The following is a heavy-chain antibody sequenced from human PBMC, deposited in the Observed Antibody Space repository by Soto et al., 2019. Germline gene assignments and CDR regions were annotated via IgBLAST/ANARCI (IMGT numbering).Heavy chain of an antibody. CDR3: ARRYGDAVDF. Sequence: QVQLQESGPGLVKPSETLSLTCTVSGGSISSYYWSWIRQPPGKRLEWIGYIFYSGSTNYNPSLKXRVTISVDTSKNQFSLKLSSVTAADTAVYYCARRYGDAVDFWGQGTLVTVSS. J-gene: IGHJ4*02. V-gene: IGHV4-59*01. CDR2: IFYSGST. CDR1: GGSISSYY. D-gene: IGHD4-17*01.